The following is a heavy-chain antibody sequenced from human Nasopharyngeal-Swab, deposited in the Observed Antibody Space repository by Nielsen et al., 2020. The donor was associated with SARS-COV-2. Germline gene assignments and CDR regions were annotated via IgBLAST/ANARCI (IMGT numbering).Heavy chain of an antibody. J-gene: IGHJ5*02. Sequence: WARQAPGQGLGWMGWISAYNVNTNYTQKLQGRVTMTTDTSTSTAYMELSSLRSDDTAVYFCARGAVHHMLDLWGQGTRVTVSS. D-gene: IGHD3-16*01. CDR2: ISAYNVNT. CDR3: ARGAVHHMLDL. V-gene: IGHV1-18*01.